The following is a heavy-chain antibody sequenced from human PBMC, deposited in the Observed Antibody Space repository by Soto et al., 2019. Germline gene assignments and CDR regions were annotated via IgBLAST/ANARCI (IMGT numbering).Heavy chain of an antibody. Sequence: VQLVESGGGLVKPGGSLRLSCAASGFTFSDYYMSWIRQAPGKGLEWVSYISSSSSYTNYADSVKGRFTISRDNAKNSLYLQMNSLRAEDTAVYYCARDPNYDFWSGYHSASYGMDVWGQGTTVTVSS. V-gene: IGHV3-11*06. CDR2: ISSSSSYT. J-gene: IGHJ6*02. CDR1: GFTFSDYY. D-gene: IGHD3-3*01. CDR3: ARDPNYDFWSGYHSASYGMDV.